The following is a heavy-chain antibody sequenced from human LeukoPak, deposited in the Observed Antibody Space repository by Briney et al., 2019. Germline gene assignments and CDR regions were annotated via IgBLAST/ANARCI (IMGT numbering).Heavy chain of an antibody. D-gene: IGHD2-2*01. Sequence: GRSLRLSCAASGFTFSSYGMHWVRQAPGKGLEWVAVTSYDGSNKYYADSVKGRFTISRDNSKNTLYLQMNSLRAEDTAVYYCAKDLYCSSTSCAIDYWGQGTLVTVSS. CDR2: TSYDGSNK. CDR1: GFTFSSYG. CDR3: AKDLYCSSTSCAIDY. V-gene: IGHV3-30*18. J-gene: IGHJ4*02.